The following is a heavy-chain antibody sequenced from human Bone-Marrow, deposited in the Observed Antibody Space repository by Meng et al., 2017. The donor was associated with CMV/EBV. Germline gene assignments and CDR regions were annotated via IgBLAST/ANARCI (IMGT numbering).Heavy chain of an antibody. CDR1: GYTFTGYY. J-gene: IGHJ5*02. CDR2: INPNSGGT. Sequence: ASVKVSCKASGYTFTGYYMHWVRQAPGQGLEWMGWINPNSGGTNYAQKFQGRVTMTTDTSTSTAYMELRSLRSDDTAVYYCARVTIDLTSGGWFDPWGQGTLVTVSS. D-gene: IGHD3-10*01. V-gene: IGHV1-2*02. CDR3: ARVTIDLTSGGWFDP.